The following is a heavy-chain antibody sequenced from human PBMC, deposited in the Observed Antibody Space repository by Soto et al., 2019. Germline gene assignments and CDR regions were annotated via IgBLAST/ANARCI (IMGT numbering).Heavy chain of an antibody. CDR2: IYYSGST. CDR1: GGSISSGDYY. J-gene: IGHJ3*02. Sequence: SETLSLTCTVSGGSISSGDYYWSWIRQPPGKGLEWIGYIYYSGSTDYTPALKSRVIISVDTSKNRFSLKLSSVTAADTAVYYCARVQLASRDAFDIWGQGTMVTVSS. D-gene: IGHD6-13*01. CDR3: ARVQLASRDAFDI. V-gene: IGHV4-30-4*01.